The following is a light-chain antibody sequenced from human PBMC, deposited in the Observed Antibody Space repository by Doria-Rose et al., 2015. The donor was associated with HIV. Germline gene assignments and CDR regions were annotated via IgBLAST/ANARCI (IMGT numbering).Light chain of an antibody. Sequence: DIRVTQSPESLGMSLGERATLNCKSSQSLLYTSKNYLAWYQQKPGQPPTLLIYWASTRQSGVPARFSGSGSGADFTLTISSLEAEDVAVYYCQQYYDTPSFGPGTTVDIK. CDR1: QSLLYTSKNY. CDR2: WAS. V-gene: IGKV4-1*01. CDR3: QQYYDTPS. J-gene: IGKJ3*01.